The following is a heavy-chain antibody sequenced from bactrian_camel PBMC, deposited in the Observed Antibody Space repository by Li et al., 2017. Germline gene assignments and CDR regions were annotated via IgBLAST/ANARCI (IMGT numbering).Heavy chain of an antibody. D-gene: IGHD4*01. Sequence: VQLVESGGDAVAAGGSLTLSCAASGNTFDPTCMAWFRQSAGKEREGVASIATRTNMTFYSDSVEGRFTILFDNAKSTLYLLMNSLKPEDTAMYYCAAEFDYSSNYRCATDAAAYTYTGQGTQVTVS. V-gene: IGHV3S66*01. CDR1: GNTFDPTC. CDR2: IATRTNMT. J-gene: IGHJ4*01.